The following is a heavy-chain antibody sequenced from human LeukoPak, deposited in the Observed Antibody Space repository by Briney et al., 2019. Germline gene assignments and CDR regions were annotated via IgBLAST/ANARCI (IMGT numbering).Heavy chain of an antibody. CDR3: ARARGITSYAFDI. V-gene: IGHV3-23*01. CDR2: ISGRTSST. D-gene: IGHD3-16*01. Sequence: GGSLRLSCAASGFTFSNYAMSWVRQAPGKGLEWVSAISGRTSSTSYADSVKGRFTISRDNSKNTLYLQMNSLRAEDTAVYYCARARGITSYAFDIWGQGTMVTVSS. CDR1: GFTFSNYA. J-gene: IGHJ3*02.